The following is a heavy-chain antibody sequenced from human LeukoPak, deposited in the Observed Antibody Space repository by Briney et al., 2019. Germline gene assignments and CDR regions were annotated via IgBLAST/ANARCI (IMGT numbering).Heavy chain of an antibody. Sequence: PSETLSLTCAVSGYSISSGYYWGWIRQPPGKGLEWIGSIYHSGSTYYNPSLKSRVTISVDTSKNQFSLKLSSVTAADTAVYYCARDMIDSWITRSFYYYYGMDVWGKGTTVTVSS. V-gene: IGHV4-38-2*02. D-gene: IGHD1-26*01. J-gene: IGHJ6*04. CDR1: GYSISSGYY. CDR2: IYHSGST. CDR3: ARDMIDSWITRSFYYYYGMDV.